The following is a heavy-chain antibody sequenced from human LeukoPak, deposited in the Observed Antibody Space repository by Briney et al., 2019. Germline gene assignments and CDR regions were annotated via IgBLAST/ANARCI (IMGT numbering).Heavy chain of an antibody. Sequence: ASVKVSCKASGYTFTGYYMHWVRQAPGQGLEWMGWINPNSGGTNYAQKFQGRVTMTRDTPISTAYMELSRLRPDDTAVYYCASEPDYYDSSGTTLNWGQGTLVTVSS. CDR3: ASEPDYYDSSGTTLN. V-gene: IGHV1-2*02. CDR2: INPNSGGT. D-gene: IGHD3-22*01. CDR1: GYTFTGYY. J-gene: IGHJ4*02.